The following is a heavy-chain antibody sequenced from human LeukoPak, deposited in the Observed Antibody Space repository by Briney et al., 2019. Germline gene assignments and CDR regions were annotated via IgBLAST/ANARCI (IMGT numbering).Heavy chain of an antibody. CDR2: LRSSGTNT. Sequence: GGSLRLSCAASGFTFSSYAMSWIRQAPGKGLEWVASLRSSGTNTYYVDSVKGRFTISRDNSEKTLSLQMNSLTAEDIAIYYCARAPQVDLLVGYAGFYFDYWVQGAPVTVSS. V-gene: IGHV3-23*01. CDR1: GFTFSSYA. CDR3: ARAPQVDLLVGYAGFYFDY. J-gene: IGHJ4*02. D-gene: IGHD3-9*01.